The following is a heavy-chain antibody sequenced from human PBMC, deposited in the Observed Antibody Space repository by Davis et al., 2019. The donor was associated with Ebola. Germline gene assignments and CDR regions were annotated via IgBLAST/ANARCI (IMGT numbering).Heavy chain of an antibody. Sequence: TLSLTCTVSGGSISTYYWSWIRQPPGKALEWLATIYWDDDTRYSPSLKSRLTITKDTSKNQVVLTMTHLDPVDTATYYCAHRHLATTSLYFDYRGQGILVTVSS. V-gene: IGHV2-5*08. J-gene: IGHJ4*02. D-gene: IGHD1-14*01. CDR2: IYWDDDT. CDR3: AHRHLATTSLYFDY. CDR1: GGSISTYYW.